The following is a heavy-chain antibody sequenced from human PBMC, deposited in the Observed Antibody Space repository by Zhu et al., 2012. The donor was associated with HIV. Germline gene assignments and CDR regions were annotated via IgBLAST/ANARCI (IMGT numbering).Heavy chain of an antibody. J-gene: IGHJ5*02. CDR2: IYYSGST. CDR3: ARRGVAATGGWFDP. V-gene: IGHV4-39*07. D-gene: IGHD2-15*01. CDR1: GGSISRSSYY. Sequence: QVQLQESGPGLMKPSETLSLTCTVSGGSISRSSYYWGWIRQPPGKGLEWIGSIYYSGSTYYNPSLKSRVTMSVDTSKNQFSLKLTSVTAADTAAYYCARRGVAATGGWFDPWGQGTLVTVSS.